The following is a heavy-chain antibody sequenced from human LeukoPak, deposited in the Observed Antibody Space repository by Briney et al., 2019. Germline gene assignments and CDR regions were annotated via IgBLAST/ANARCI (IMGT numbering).Heavy chain of an antibody. J-gene: IGHJ3*02. CDR2: IYYSGST. V-gene: IGHV4-59*06. D-gene: IGHD5-18*01. Sequence: PSETLSLTCTVSGGSISSYYWSWIRQPPGKGLEWIGYIYYSGSTYYNPSLKSRVTISVDTSKNQFSLKLSSVTAADTAVYYCAGGGYSYGYGAFDIWGQGTMVTVSS. CDR1: GGSISSYY. CDR3: AGGGYSYGYGAFDI.